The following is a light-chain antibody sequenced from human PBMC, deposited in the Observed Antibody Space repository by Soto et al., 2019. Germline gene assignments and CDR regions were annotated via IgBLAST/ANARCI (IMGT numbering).Light chain of an antibody. CDR3: QQYGNPRWT. CDR1: QSVTSNY. J-gene: IGKJ1*01. Sequence: EIVFTQSPGTLSFSPWERATLSRRASQSVTSNYLAWYQQKPGQAPRLLIYGASSRATGIPDRFSGSGSGTHFTLTISRLEPEDFAVYYCQQYGNPRWTFGQGTKVDIK. CDR2: GAS. V-gene: IGKV3-20*01.